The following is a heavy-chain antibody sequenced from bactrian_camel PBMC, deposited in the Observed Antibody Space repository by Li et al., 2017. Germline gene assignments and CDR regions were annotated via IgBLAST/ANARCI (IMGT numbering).Heavy chain of an antibody. D-gene: IGHD1*01. Sequence: DVQLVESGGGSALAGGSVRLSCAASGYTFNTYSWFRQAPGQEREGVATIDGDGRTAYADSVKGRFTISKDNAKNTLFLQMDNLKPEDSAMYYCAAVRSLHSPCSGRLGMDDFHFWGQGTQVTVS. CDR2: IDGDGRT. V-gene: IGHV3S10*01. J-gene: IGHJ4*01. CDR1: GYTFNTY. CDR3: AAVRSLHSPCSGRLGMDDFHF.